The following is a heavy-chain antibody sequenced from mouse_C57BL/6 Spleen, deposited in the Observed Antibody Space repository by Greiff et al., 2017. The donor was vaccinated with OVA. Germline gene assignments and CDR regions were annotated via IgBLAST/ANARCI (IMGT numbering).Heavy chain of an antibody. CDR2: IDPETGGT. D-gene: IGHD1-1*01. J-gene: IGHJ2*01. V-gene: IGHV1-15*01. CDR3: TRHYYGSSDYFDY. Sequence: QVHVKQSGAELVRPGASVTLSCKASGYTFTDYEMHWVKQTPVHGLEWIGAIDPETGGTAYNQKFKGKAILTADKSSSTAYMELRSLTSEDSAVYYCTRHYYGSSDYFDYWGQGTTLTVSS. CDR1: GYTFTDYE.